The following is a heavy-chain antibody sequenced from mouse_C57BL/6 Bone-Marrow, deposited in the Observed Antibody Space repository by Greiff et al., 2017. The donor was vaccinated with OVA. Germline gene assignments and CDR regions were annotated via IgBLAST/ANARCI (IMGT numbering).Heavy chain of an antibody. CDR1: GFTFNTYA. Sequence: DVHLVESGGGLVQPKGSLKLSCAASGFTFNTYAMHWVRQAPGKGLEWVARIRSKSSNYATYYADSVKDRFTISRDDSQSMLYLQMNNLKTEDTAMYYCVRDSRRYGSSSWFAYWGQGTLVTVSA. CDR2: IRSKSSNYAT. V-gene: IGHV10-3*01. CDR3: VRDSRRYGSSSWFAY. D-gene: IGHD1-1*01. J-gene: IGHJ3*01.